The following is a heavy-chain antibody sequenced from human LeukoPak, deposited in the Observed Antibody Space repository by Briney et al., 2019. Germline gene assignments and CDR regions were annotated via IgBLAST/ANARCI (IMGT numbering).Heavy chain of an antibody. D-gene: IGHD2-2*01. V-gene: IGHV3-9*01. CDR2: ISWNSGSI. CDR3: AKAVVPAAMHVYYYGMDV. J-gene: IGHJ6*02. Sequence: GRSLRLSCAASGFTFYDYAMHWVRHAPGKGLEWVSGISWNSGSIGYADSVKGRFTISRDNAKNSLYLQMNSLRAEDTALYYCAKAVVPAAMHVYYYGMDVWGQGTTVTVSS. CDR1: GFTFYDYA.